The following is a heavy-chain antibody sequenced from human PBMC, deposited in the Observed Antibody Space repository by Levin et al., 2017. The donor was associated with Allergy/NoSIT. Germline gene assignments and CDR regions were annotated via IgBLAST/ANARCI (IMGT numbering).Heavy chain of an antibody. V-gene: IGHV3-21*01. D-gene: IGHD6-6*01. J-gene: IGHJ3*02. CDR3: ASDGSYDTLDI. Sequence: GGSLRLSCAASGFTFSGYTLNWVRQAPGKGLEWVSSISSSSTYIYYADSLKGRFTISRDDAKNSLSLQMSSLRVEDTAVYYCASDGSYDTLDIWGQGTMVTVSS. CDR2: ISSSSTYI. CDR1: GFTFSGYT.